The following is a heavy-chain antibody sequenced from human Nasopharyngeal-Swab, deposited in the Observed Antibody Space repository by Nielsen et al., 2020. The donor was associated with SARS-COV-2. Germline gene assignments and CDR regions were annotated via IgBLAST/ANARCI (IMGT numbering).Heavy chain of an antibody. CDR3: TRCGGGCYSGRDY. CDR2: IRSKGNNYAT. CDR1: GFTFCDSA. V-gene: IGHV3-73*01. D-gene: IGHD2-15*01. J-gene: IGHJ4*02. Sequence: GESLKISCAASGFTFCDSAIHWVRPASGKGLELVGRIRSKGNNYATAYAASVKGRIIIFRDDPTNTAYLQMNSLKTEDTAVYYCTRCGGGCYSGRDYWGQGTLVTVSS.